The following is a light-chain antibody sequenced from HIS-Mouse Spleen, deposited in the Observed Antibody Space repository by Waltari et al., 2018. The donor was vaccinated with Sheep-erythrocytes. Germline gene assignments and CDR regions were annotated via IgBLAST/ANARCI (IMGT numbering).Light chain of an antibody. Sequence: QSALTQPPSASGSPGPSVPISCTGTSSDVGGYNYVSWYQQHPGKAPKLMIYEVSKRPSGVPDRFSGSKSGNTASLTVSGLQAEDEADYYCSSYAGSNNWLFGGGTKLTVL. V-gene: IGLV2-8*01. J-gene: IGLJ3*02. CDR1: SSDVGGYNY. CDR3: SSYAGSNNWL. CDR2: EVS.